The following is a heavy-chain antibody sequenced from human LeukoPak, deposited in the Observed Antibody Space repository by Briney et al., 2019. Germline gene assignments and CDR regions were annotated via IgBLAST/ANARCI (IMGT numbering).Heavy chain of an antibody. CDR1: GGSISSSSYY. CDR3: ARPAENDAFDI. J-gene: IGHJ3*02. CDR2: IYYSGST. Sequence: SETLSLTCTVSGGSISSSSYYWGWIRQPPGKGLEWIGSIYYSGSTYYNPSLKSRVTISVDTSKNQFSLKLSSVTAADTAVYYCARPAENDAFDIWGPGTMVTVSS. V-gene: IGHV4-39*01.